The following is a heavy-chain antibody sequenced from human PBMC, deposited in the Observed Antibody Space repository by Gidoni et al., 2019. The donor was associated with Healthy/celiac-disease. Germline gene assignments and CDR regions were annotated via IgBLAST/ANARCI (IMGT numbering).Heavy chain of an antibody. CDR3: AKITVGATVNCFDP. Sequence: EVQLLESGGGLVQPGGSLSVSCAASGFTFSSYAMSWVRQAPGKGLEWFSAISGSGRSTYYADSVKGRFTISRDNSKNTLYLQMNSLRAEDTAVYYCAKITVGATVNCFDPWGQGTLVTVSS. CDR1: GFTFSSYA. CDR2: ISGSGRST. V-gene: IGHV3-23*01. D-gene: IGHD1-26*01. J-gene: IGHJ5*02.